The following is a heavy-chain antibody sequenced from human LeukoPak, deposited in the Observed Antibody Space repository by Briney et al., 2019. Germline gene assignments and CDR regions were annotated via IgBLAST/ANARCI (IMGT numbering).Heavy chain of an antibody. CDR3: ARLKLERYFDY. Sequence: PSETLSLTCAVYGGSFSGYYWSWIRQPPGKGLEWIGEINHSGSTNYNPSLKSRVTISVDTSKNQFSLKLSSVTAADTAVYYCARLKLERYFDYWGQGTLVTVSS. D-gene: IGHD1-1*01. CDR2: INHSGST. CDR1: GGSFSGYY. V-gene: IGHV4-34*01. J-gene: IGHJ4*02.